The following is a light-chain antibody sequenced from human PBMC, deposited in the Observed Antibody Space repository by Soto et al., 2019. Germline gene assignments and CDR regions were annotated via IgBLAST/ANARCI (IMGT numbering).Light chain of an antibody. CDR3: QKYHGALIT. Sequence: DIQMTQYPSSVSASVGDRVTITCRASQGISNYLAWYQQKPGKVPKLLIYAASTLQSGVPSRFSGSGSGTDFTLTISSLQPDDVATYYCQKYHGALITFGGGTKVEIK. CDR2: AAS. CDR1: QGISNY. J-gene: IGKJ4*01. V-gene: IGKV1-27*01.